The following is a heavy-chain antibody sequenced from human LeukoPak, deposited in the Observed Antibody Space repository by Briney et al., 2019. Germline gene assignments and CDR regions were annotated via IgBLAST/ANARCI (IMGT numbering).Heavy chain of an antibody. D-gene: IGHD2-8*02. J-gene: IGHJ4*02. CDR3: ARVPGGGYVVGDY. CDR2: IYYSGST. Sequence: IGYIYYSGSTYYNPSLKSRVTISVDTSKNQFSLKLSSVTAADTAVYYCARVPGGGYVVGDYWGQGTLVTVSS. V-gene: IGHV4-31*02.